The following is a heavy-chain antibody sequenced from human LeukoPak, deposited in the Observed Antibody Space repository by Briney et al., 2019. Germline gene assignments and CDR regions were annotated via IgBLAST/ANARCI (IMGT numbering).Heavy chain of an antibody. CDR1: GDSLSSYY. D-gene: IGHD4-23*01. CDR3: ARVVRNWFDP. J-gene: IGHJ5*02. V-gene: IGHV4-59*01. CDR2: VYYTGNT. Sequence: SETLSLTCTVSGDSLSSYYWSWIRQPPGKGLEWIVYVYYTGNTNFNPSLKSRVTISVDKSKNQFSLKLSSVTAADTAVYYCARVVRNWFDPWGQGTRVTVSS.